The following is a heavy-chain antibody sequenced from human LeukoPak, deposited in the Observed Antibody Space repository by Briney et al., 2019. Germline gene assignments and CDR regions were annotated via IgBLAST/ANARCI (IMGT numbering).Heavy chain of an antibody. J-gene: IGHJ4*02. Sequence: SVKVSCKASGGTFSSYAISWVRQAPGQGLEWMGGIIPIFGTANYAQKFQGRATITTDESTSTAYMELSSLRSEDTAVYYCAREYYYDSSGYTPYYVDYWGQGTLVTVSS. CDR1: GGTFSSYA. V-gene: IGHV1-69*05. CDR3: AREYYYDSSGYTPYYVDY. D-gene: IGHD3-22*01. CDR2: IIPIFGTA.